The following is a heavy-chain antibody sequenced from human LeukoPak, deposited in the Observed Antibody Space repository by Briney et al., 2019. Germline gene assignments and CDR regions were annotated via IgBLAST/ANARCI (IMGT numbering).Heavy chain of an antibody. CDR2: IYATGSP. J-gene: IGHJ5*02. D-gene: IGHD3-16*01. V-gene: IGHV4-4*09. CDR1: NGSLSGYI. Sequence: PSETLSLTCSVPNGSLSGYIRSWIRQTPGQRLEWIGYIYATGSPLYNPSLKSRVTISVDASENQESLTLRSVTAADTATYFCARHAVYERWFDPWGQGALVTVSS. CDR3: ARHAVYERWFDP.